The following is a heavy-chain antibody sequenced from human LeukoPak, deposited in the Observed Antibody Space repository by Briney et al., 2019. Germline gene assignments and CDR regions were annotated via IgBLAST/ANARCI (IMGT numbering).Heavy chain of an antibody. V-gene: IGHV4-34*01. CDR1: GGSFSGYY. CDR3: ARLSWYYYGSGSYLRDY. D-gene: IGHD3-10*01. J-gene: IGHJ4*02. Sequence: SETLSLTCAVYGGSFSGYYWSWIRQPPGKGLEWIGQINHSGSTNYSPSLKSRVTISVDTSKNQFSLKLSSATAADTAVYYCARLSWYYYGSGSYLRDYWGQGTLVTVSS. CDR2: INHSGST.